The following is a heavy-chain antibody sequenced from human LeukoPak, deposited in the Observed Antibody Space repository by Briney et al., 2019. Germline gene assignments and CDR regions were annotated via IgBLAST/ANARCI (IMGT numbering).Heavy chain of an antibody. D-gene: IGHD1-26*01. J-gene: IGHJ4*02. CDR2: ISTYNGNI. CDR1: GYTFTTFG. Sequence: GASVKVSCKASGYTFTTFGLSWLRQAPGQGLEWMGWISTYNGNINYAQKLQGRVTMTTDTSTRTAYMDLRSLRSDGTAVYYCAIRTGTYPYYFDYWGQGTLVTVSS. CDR3: AIRTGTYPYYFDY. V-gene: IGHV1-18*01.